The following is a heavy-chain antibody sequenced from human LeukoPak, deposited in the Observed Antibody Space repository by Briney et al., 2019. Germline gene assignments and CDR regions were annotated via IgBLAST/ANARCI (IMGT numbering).Heavy chain of an antibody. V-gene: IGHV3-33*01. CDR1: GLTFSSIG. D-gene: IGHD2-15*01. CDR3: ARDANLILGYCSGGSCYPYYFDY. Sequence: GGSLRLYCAASGLTFSSIGMHRVRPAPGKGLVWVAVIWYDGSNKYYEDHVKGRFTIYRDNSNNTLYLQMNSLRAGDTAVYYCARDANLILGYCSGGSCYPYYFDYWGQGTLVTVSS. J-gene: IGHJ4*02. CDR2: IWYDGSNK.